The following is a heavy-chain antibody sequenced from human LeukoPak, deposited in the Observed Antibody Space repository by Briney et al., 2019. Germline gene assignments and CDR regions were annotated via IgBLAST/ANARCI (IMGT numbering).Heavy chain of an antibody. D-gene: IGHD3-22*01. CDR1: GFTVSSSY. Sequence: GGSLRLSCAASGFTVSSSYMSWVRQAPGKGLEWVSVICNDGRIYYADSVKGRFTISRDNSKNTLYLQMNSLRAEDTAVYYCARVNPTSSGFYAYWGQGTLVTVSS. CDR2: ICNDGRI. V-gene: IGHV3-53*01. J-gene: IGHJ4*02. CDR3: ARVNPTSSGFYAY.